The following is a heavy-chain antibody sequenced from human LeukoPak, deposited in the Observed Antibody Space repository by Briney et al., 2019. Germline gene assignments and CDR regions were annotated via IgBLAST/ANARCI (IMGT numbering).Heavy chain of an antibody. CDR1: GFSLSTSGMR. D-gene: IGHD3-10*01. V-gene: IGHV2-70*04. J-gene: IGHJ4*02. CDR3: ARTVEVRGVFGASYYFDY. Sequence: SGPTLVNPTQTLTLTCTFSGFSLSTSGMRVSWIGQPPGKALEWLARIDWDDDKFYSTSLKTRLTISKDTSKNQVVLTMTNMDPVDTATYYCARTVEVRGVFGASYYFDYWGQGTLVTVSS. CDR2: IDWDDDK.